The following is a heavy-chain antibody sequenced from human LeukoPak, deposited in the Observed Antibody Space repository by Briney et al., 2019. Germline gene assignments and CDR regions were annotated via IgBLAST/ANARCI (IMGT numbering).Heavy chain of an antibody. Sequence: SETLSLTCTVSGGSISTSTYYWGWIRQPPGKGLEWIGTMYYSGRTYYNPSLKSRVTISVDTSKNSFSLKLTSVTAADTAVYYCARYRMGYCSSTSCYLFDYWGQGTLVTVSS. CDR3: ARYRMGYCSSTSCYLFDY. J-gene: IGHJ4*02. D-gene: IGHD2-2*01. CDR2: MYYSGRT. V-gene: IGHV4-39*07. CDR1: GGSISTSTYY.